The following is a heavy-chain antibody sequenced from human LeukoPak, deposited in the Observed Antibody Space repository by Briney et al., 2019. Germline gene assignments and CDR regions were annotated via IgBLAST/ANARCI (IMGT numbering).Heavy chain of an antibody. V-gene: IGHV4-34*01. D-gene: IGHD6-13*01. J-gene: IGHJ4*02. CDR3: ARGYRIAAAAPLY. CDR1: GGSFSGYY. CDR2: INHSGST. Sequence: SETLSLTCVVYGGSFSGYYWSWIRQPPGKGLEWIGEINHSGSTNYNPSLKSRVTISVDTSKNQFSLKLSSVTAADTAVYYCARGYRIAAAAPLYWGQGTLVTVSS.